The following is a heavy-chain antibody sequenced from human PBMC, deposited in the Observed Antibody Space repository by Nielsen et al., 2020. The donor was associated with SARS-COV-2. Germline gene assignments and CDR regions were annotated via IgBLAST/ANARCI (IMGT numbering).Heavy chain of an antibody. V-gene: IGHV1-69*02. CDR2: IIPILGIA. Sequence: WVRQAPGQGLEWMGRIIPILGIANYAQKFQGRVTITADKSPSTAYMELSSLRSEDTAVYYCARPITYYYDSSGYPDAFDIWGQGTMVTVSS. CDR3: ARPITYYYDSSGYPDAFDI. J-gene: IGHJ3*02. D-gene: IGHD3-22*01.